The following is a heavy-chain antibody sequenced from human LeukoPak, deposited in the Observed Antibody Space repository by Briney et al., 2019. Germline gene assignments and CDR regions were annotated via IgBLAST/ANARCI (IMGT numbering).Heavy chain of an antibody. CDR3: ARDQYYDSSGYYYYYYGMDV. D-gene: IGHD3-22*01. CDR1: GSIFSSYS. J-gene: IGHJ6*02. Sequence: GGSLRLSCAASGSIFSSYSMNWVRQAPGKGLEWVSSISRSSNYIYYADSVKGRFTISRDNAKNSLYLQMNSLRAEDTAVYYCARDQYYDSSGYYYYYYGMDVWGQGTTVTVSS. V-gene: IGHV3-21*06. CDR2: ISRSSNYI.